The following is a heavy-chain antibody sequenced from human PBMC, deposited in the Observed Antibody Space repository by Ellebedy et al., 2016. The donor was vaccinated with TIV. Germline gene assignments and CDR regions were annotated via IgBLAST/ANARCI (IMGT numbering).Heavy chain of an antibody. J-gene: IGHJ6*02. V-gene: IGHV4-34*01. Sequence: SETLSLXXAVYGGSFSGNFWTWVRQPPGKGLEWNGEIQHSGSTNYNPSLKNRVTMSVDTSKHQFSLNLSSVTAADTAVYYCARFARKLRGVIISLSGMDVWGPGTTVTVSS. CDR1: GGSFSGNF. D-gene: IGHD3-10*01. CDR2: IQHSGST. CDR3: ARFARKLRGVIISLSGMDV.